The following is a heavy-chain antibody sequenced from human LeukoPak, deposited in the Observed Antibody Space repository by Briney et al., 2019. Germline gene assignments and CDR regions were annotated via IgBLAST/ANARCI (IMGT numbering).Heavy chain of an antibody. CDR3: ARDPYNTILYRLAH. CDR2: ISADGQVT. D-gene: IGHD3-10*01. Sequence: GGSLRLSCAVAGFSVGTYGMSWVRQAPGMGLEWVSSISADGQVTYYADSVEGRFTVSRDNSKSTLYLQLNSLRAEDTATYYCARDPYNTILYRLAHWGQGTLVTVSS. J-gene: IGHJ4*02. V-gene: IGHV3-23*01. CDR1: GFSVGTYG.